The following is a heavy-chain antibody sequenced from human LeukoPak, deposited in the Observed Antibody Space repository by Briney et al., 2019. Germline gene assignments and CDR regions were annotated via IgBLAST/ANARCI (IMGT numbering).Heavy chain of an antibody. J-gene: IGHJ4*02. CDR2: INSDGSST. Sequence: GGSLRLSCAASGFTFSSYWMHWVRQAPGKGLVWVSRINSDGSSTSYADSVKGRFTISRDNSKNTLYLQMNSLRAEDTAVYYCAKDRGRPYYFDYWGQGTLVTVSS. D-gene: IGHD6-6*01. CDR1: GFTFSSYW. CDR3: AKDRGRPYYFDY. V-gene: IGHV3-74*01.